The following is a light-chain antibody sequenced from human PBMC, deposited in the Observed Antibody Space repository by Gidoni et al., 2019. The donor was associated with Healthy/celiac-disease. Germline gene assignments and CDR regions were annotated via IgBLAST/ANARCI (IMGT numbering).Light chain of an antibody. CDR2: LGS. CDR3: MQAQQTPFT. Sequence: QSPQLLIYLGSNRASGVPDRFSGSGSGTDFTLKISRVEAEDVGVYYCMQAQQTPFTFGPGTKVDIK. J-gene: IGKJ3*01. V-gene: IGKV2-28*01.